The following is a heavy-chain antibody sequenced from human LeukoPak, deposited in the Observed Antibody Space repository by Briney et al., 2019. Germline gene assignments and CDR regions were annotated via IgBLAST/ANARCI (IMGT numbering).Heavy chain of an antibody. CDR2: ISSSSSYI. J-gene: IGHJ6*03. D-gene: IGHD1-26*01. Sequence: DSGFTFRSYEMNWVRQAPGKGLEWVSSISSSSSYIYYADSVKGRFTISRDNAKNSLYLQMNSLRAEDTAVYYCASLGAAYYYYYYMDVWGKGTTVTVSS. CDR3: ASLGAAYYYYYYMDV. CDR1: GFTFRSYE. V-gene: IGHV3-21*01.